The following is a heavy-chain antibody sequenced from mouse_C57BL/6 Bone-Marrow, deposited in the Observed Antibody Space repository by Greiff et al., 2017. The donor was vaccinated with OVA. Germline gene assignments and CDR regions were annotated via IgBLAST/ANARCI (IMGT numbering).Heavy chain of an antibody. J-gene: IGHJ2*01. CDR1: GYAFSSSW. CDR3: ARWDYYGSSYDYFDY. D-gene: IGHD1-1*01. Sequence: VKLMESGPELVKPGASVKISCKASGYAFSSSWMNWVKQRPGKGLEWIGRIYPGDGDTNYNGKFKGKATLTADKSSSTAYMQLSSLTSEDSAVYFCARWDYYGSSYDYFDYWGQGTTLTVSS. CDR2: IYPGDGDT. V-gene: IGHV1-82*01.